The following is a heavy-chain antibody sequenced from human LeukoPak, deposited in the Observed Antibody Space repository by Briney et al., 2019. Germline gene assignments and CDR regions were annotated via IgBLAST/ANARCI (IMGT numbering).Heavy chain of an antibody. CDR2: ISYDGSNK. V-gene: IGHV3-30*04. CDR1: GFTFSSYA. D-gene: IGHD6-13*01. J-gene: IGHJ4*02. Sequence: SGGSLRLSCAASGFTFSSYAMHWVRQAPGKGLEWVAVISYDGSNKYYADSVKGRFTISRDNSKNTLYLQMNSLRAEDTAVYYCARELGYSSSWYTYYWGQGTLVTVSS. CDR3: ARELGYSSSWYTYY.